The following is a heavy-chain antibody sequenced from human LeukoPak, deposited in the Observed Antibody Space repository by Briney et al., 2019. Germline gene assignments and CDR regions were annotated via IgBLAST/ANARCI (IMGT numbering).Heavy chain of an antibody. J-gene: IGHJ4*02. D-gene: IGHD3-22*01. CDR1: GFTFSSYS. CDR2: ITRSSSYI. V-gene: IGHV3-21*01. CDR3: ASPYYYESSGYYYY. Sequence: GGSLRLSCAASGFTFSSYSMNWVRQAPGKGLEWVSSITRSSSYINYADSVKGRFTISRDNAKNSLYLQMNSLRAEDTAAYYCASPYYYESSGYYYYWGQGTLVTVSS.